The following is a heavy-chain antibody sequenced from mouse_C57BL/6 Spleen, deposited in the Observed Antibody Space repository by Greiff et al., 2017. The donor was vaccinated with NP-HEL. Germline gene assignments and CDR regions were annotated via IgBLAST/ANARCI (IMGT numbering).Heavy chain of an antibody. CDR3: ASPRDYYGSSPIGNAMDY. CDR2: IDPEDGET. V-gene: IGHV14-2*01. Sequence: VQLQQSGAELVKPGASVKLSCTASGFNIKDYYMHWVKQRPEQGLEWIGRIDPEDGETKYAPKFQGKATITADPSSNTAYLQLSSLTSEDTAVYYCASPRDYYGSSPIGNAMDYWGQGTSVTVSS. CDR1: GFNIKDYY. J-gene: IGHJ4*01. D-gene: IGHD1-1*01.